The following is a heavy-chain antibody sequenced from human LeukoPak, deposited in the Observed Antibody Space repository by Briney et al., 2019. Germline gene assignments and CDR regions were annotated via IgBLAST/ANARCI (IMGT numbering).Heavy chain of an antibody. Sequence: PGGSLRLSCAASGFTFSRFWMTWVRQAPGKGLEWVANIRQDGNEKFYVDSVKGRFTISRDNAKNSLYLQMNSLRAEDTAVYYCARETPLYCSSTSCYIFDYWGQGTLVTVSS. D-gene: IGHD2-2*02. CDR3: ARETPLYCSSTSCYIFDY. V-gene: IGHV3-7*01. J-gene: IGHJ4*02. CDR1: GFTFSRFW. CDR2: IRQDGNEK.